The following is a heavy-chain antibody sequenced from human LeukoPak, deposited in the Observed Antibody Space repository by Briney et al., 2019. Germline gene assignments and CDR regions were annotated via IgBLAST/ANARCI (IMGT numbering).Heavy chain of an antibody. CDR3: ATVQVGYCSSTSCYLGY. V-gene: IGHV1-2*02. CDR2: INPNSGGT. Sequence: ASVKVSCKASGYTFAGYYMHWVRQAPGQGLEWVGWINPNSGGTNYAQKFQGRVTMTRDTSISTAYMELSRLRSDDTAVYYCATVQVGYCSSTSCYLGYWGQGTLVTVSS. J-gene: IGHJ4*02. D-gene: IGHD2-2*01. CDR1: GYTFAGYY.